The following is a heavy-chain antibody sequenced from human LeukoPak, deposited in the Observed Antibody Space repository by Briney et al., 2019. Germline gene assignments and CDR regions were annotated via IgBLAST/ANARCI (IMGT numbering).Heavy chain of an antibody. Sequence: PSETLSLTCTVSGGSISSGGYYWSWIRQPPGKGLEWIGYIYHSGSTYYNPSLKSRVTISVDRSKNQFSLKLSSVTAADTAVYYCARDGASGGFGEANWFDPWGQGTLVTVSS. V-gene: IGHV4-30-2*01. CDR3: ARDGASGGFGEANWFDP. CDR2: IYHSGST. D-gene: IGHD3-10*01. CDR1: GGSISSGGYY. J-gene: IGHJ5*02.